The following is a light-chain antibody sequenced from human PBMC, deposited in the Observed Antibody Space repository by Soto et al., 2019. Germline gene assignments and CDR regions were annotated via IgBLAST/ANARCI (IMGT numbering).Light chain of an antibody. Sequence: EIVLTHSPATLASFPCDRVTLSFRASQYINTRLAWYQHRPGQAPRLLIYQTSIRAAGIPARFSASGTGTDFTLTISDVQPEDFAVYYCHQRRSWPRTFGQGTKVDIK. CDR1: QYINTR. V-gene: IGKV3-11*01. CDR2: QTS. CDR3: HQRRSWPRT. J-gene: IGKJ1*01.